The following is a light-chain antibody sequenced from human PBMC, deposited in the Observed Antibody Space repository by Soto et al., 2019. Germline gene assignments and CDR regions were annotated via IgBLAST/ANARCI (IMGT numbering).Light chain of an antibody. CDR2: AAS. CDR3: QQSYSTPLT. J-gene: IGKJ4*01. CDR1: QSISSY. V-gene: IGKV1-39*01. Sequence: DIQMTQSPSSLSASVGDRVTIPCRASQSISSYLNWYQQKPGEAPKVLIYAASNLQSGVPSRFSGSGSGTDFTLTITSLQPEDFATYFCQQSYSTPLTFGGGTKVDIK.